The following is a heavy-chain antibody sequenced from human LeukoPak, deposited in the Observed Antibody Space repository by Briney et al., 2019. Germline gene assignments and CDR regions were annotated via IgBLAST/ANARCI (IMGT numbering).Heavy chain of an antibody. D-gene: IGHD3-3*01. CDR3: ARVKTIFGVVDYFDY. CDR2: ISSSSSYI. J-gene: IGHJ4*02. V-gene: IGHV3-21*01. Sequence: GGSLRLSCAASGFTFSSYSMNWVRQAPGKGLEWVSSISSSSSYIYYADSVKGRFTISRDNAKNSLYPQMNSLRAEDTAVYYCARVKTIFGVVDYFDYWGQGTLVTVSS. CDR1: GFTFSSYS.